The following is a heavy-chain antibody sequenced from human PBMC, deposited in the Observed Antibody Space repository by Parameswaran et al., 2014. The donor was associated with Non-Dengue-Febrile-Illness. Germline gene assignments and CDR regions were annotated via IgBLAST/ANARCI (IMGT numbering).Heavy chain of an antibody. Sequence: WVRQAPGQGLEWMGWISAYNGNTNYAQKLQGRVTMTTDTSTSTAYMELRSLRSDDTAVYYCARVRRYCGGDCYSVPYYYYGMDVWGQGTTVTVSS. CDR3: ARVRRYCGGDCYSVPYYYYGMDV. J-gene: IGHJ6*02. V-gene: IGHV1-18*01. CDR2: ISAYNGNT. D-gene: IGHD2-21*02.